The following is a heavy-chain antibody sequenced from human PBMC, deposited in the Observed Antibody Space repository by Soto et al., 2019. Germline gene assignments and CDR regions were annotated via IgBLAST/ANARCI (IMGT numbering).Heavy chain of an antibody. J-gene: IGHJ3*02. V-gene: IGHV1-58*02. Sequence: GASVKVSCKASGFTFTSSAMQWVRQARGQRLEWIGWIVVGSGNTNYAQKFQERVTITRDMSTSTAYMELSSLRSEDTAVYYCAAASLVGDFWSGYYTGYSLAFDIWGQGTMVTVSS. CDR3: AAASLVGDFWSGYYTGYSLAFDI. CDR1: GFTFTSSA. D-gene: IGHD3-3*01. CDR2: IVVGSGNT.